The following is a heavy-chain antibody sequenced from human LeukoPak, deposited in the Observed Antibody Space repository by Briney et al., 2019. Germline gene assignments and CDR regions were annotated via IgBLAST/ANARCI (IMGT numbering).Heavy chain of an antibody. CDR2: IYTSGST. D-gene: IGHD2-15*01. J-gene: IGHJ4*02. Sequence: SQTLSLTCTVSGGSISSGSYYWSWIRQPAGKGLEWIGRIYTSGSTNYNASLKSRVTISVDTSKNQFSLKLSSSTAADTAVYYCARGAPEINYCSGGSCYPYSFNYFDYWGQGTLVTVSS. CDR3: ARGAPEINYCSGGSCYPYSFNYFDY. CDR1: GGSISSGSYY. V-gene: IGHV4-61*02.